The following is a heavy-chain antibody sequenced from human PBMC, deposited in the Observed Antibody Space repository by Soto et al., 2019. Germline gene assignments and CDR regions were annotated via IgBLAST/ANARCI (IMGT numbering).Heavy chain of an antibody. CDR1: GGSISSGDYY. CDR3: ARVYDSWSGYFDY. Sequence: SETLSLTCTVSGGSISSGDYYWSWIRQPPGKGLEWIGYIYYSGSTYYNPSLKSRVTISVDTSKNQLSLKLSSVTAADTAVYYCARVYDSWSGYFDYWGQGTLVTVSS. CDR2: IYYSGST. V-gene: IGHV4-30-4*01. J-gene: IGHJ4*02. D-gene: IGHD3-3*01.